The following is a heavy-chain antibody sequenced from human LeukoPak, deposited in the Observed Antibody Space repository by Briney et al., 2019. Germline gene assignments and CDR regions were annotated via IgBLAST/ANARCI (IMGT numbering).Heavy chain of an antibody. J-gene: IGHJ3*02. CDR2: ISGSGGST. D-gene: IGHD1-26*01. CDR1: GFTFSNYG. Sequence: GGSLRLSCAASGFTFSNYGMTWVRQAPGKGLDWVSAISGSGGSTYYADSVKGRSTISRDNAKNSLYLQMNSLRAEDTAVYYCARTGSYNYDAFDIWGQGTMVTVSS. CDR3: ARTGSYNYDAFDI. V-gene: IGHV3-23*01.